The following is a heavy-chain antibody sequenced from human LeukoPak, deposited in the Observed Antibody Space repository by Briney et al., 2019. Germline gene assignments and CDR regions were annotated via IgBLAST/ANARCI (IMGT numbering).Heavy chain of an antibody. D-gene: IGHD2-8*02. Sequence: PSETLSLTCTVSGGSISSYYWSWIRQPPGKGLEWIGYIYYSGSTNYNPSLKSRVTISVDTSKNQFSLKLSSVTAADTAVYYCARDTHRLVGVPDCWGQGTLVTVSS. CDR2: IYYSGST. CDR1: GGSISSYY. CDR3: ARDTHRLVGVPDC. V-gene: IGHV4-59*01. J-gene: IGHJ4*02.